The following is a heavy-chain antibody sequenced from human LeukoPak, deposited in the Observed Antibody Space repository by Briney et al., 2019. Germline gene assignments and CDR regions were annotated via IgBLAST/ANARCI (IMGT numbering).Heavy chain of an antibody. Sequence: GGTLRLSCAASGFTFSSYGMSWVRQAPGKGLEWVSAISGSGGSTYYADSVKGRFTISRDNSKNTLYLQMNSLRAEDTAVYYCAKAPKGGHYYDSSPIPGVLDYWGQGTLVTVSS. CDR3: AKAPKGGHYYDSSPIPGVLDY. CDR1: GFTFSSYG. D-gene: IGHD3-22*01. CDR2: ISGSGGST. J-gene: IGHJ4*02. V-gene: IGHV3-23*01.